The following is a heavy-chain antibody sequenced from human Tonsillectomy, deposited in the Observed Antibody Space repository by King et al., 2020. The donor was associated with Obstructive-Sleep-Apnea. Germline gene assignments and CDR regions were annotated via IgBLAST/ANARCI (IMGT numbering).Heavy chain of an antibody. CDR1: GFTFSTYG. CDR2: ISYDGSNK. CDR3: AKDGSRYYYDSSGYFDY. J-gene: IGHJ4*02. Sequence: VQLVESGGGVVQPGRSLRLSCAASGFTFSTYGMHWVRQAPGKGLEWVAVISYDGSNKYYVGSVKGRFTISRDNSKNTLYLQMNSLRAEDTAVYYCAKDGSRYYYDSSGYFDYWGQGTLVTVSS. V-gene: IGHV3-30*18. D-gene: IGHD3-22*01.